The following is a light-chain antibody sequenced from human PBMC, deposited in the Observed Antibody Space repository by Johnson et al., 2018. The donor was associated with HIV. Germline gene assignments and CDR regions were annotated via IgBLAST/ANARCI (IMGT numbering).Light chain of an antibody. CDR1: SSNIENNY. CDR2: ENN. Sequence: QSLLTQPPSVSATPGQKVTISCSGSSSNIENNYVSWYQQLPETAPKLLIYENNKRPSGIPDRFSGSKSGTSATLDITGLQTGDGADYYCGTWDSSLNAYVFGTGTKVTVL. V-gene: IGLV1-51*02. J-gene: IGLJ1*01. CDR3: GTWDSSLNAYV.